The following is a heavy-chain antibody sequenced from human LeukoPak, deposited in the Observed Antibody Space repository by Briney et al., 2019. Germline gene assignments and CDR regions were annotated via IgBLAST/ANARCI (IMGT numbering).Heavy chain of an antibody. J-gene: IGHJ6*04. Sequence: PGGSLRLSCAASGFTFSGYGMHWVRQAPGKGLEWVAVTSYGGSNKYYEDSVKGRFTISRDNSKNTLYLQMNSLRAEDTAVYYCAELGITMIGGVWGKGTTVTISS. D-gene: IGHD3-10*02. CDR3: AELGITMIGGV. V-gene: IGHV3-30*18. CDR2: TSYGGSNK. CDR1: GFTFSGYG.